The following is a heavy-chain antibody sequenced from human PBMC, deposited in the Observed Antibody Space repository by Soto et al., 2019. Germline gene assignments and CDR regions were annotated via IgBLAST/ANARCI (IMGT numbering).Heavy chain of an antibody. CDR2: ISYDGSNK. CDR3: AKGLWFGELPFDAFDI. J-gene: IGHJ3*02. CDR1: GFTFSSYG. V-gene: IGHV3-30*18. D-gene: IGHD3-10*01. Sequence: QVQLVESGGGVVQPGRSLRLSCAASGFTFSSYGMHWVRQAPGKWLEWVAVISYDGSNKYYADSVKGRFTISRDNSKNTLYLQMNSLRAEDTAVYYCAKGLWFGELPFDAFDIWGQGTMVTVSS.